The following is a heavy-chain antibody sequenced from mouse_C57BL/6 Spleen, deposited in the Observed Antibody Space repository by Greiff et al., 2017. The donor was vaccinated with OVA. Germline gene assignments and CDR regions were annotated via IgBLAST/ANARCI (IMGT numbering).Heavy chain of an antibody. CDR2: IYPSDSET. J-gene: IGHJ4*01. Sequence: QVQLQQPGAELVRPGSSVKLSCKASGYTFTSYWMDWVKQRPGQGLEWIGNIYPSDSETHYNQKFKDKATFTVDKSSSSAYMQLSSLTSEDSAVYYCARVDDYDLGSMDYWGQGTSVTVSS. CDR3: ARVDDYDLGSMDY. CDR1: GYTFTSYW. D-gene: IGHD2-4*01. V-gene: IGHV1-61*01.